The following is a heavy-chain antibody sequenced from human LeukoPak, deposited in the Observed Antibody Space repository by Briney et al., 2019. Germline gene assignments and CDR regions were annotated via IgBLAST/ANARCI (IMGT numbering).Heavy chain of an antibody. D-gene: IGHD3-3*01. CDR2: MSPNSGDT. CDR3: ARGFQTYTIFGVVRFDP. J-gene: IGHJ5*02. V-gene: IGHV1-8*01. Sequence: GASVKVSCKASGYTFTSYDFNWVRQATGQRPEWMGWMSPNSGDTGYAQKFQGRVTMTRNTSISTAYMELSSLRSEDTAVYYCARGFQTYTIFGVVRFDPWGQGTLVTVSS. CDR1: GYTFTSYD.